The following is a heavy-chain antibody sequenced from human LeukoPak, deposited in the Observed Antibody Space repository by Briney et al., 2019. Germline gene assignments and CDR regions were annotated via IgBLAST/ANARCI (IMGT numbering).Heavy chain of an antibody. Sequence: MTSETLSLTCAVSGYSISSGYYWGWIRQPPGRGLGWFGSIYHSGSTYYNPSLKSRVTISVDTSKNQFSLKLSSVTAADTAVYYCARGPYLWFGELLYWGQGTLVTASS. CDR1: GYSISSGYY. CDR3: ARGPYLWFGELLY. CDR2: IYHSGST. V-gene: IGHV4-38-2*01. J-gene: IGHJ4*02. D-gene: IGHD3-10*01.